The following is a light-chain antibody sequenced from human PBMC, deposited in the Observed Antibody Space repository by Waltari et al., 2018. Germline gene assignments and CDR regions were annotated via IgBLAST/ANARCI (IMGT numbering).Light chain of an antibody. V-gene: IGLV3-19*01. J-gene: IGLJ2*01. CDR2: GKN. CDR3: NPRDSSGNHLV. CDR1: SLRSYY. Sequence: SSELTQDPAVSVALGQTVRITCQGDSLRSYYASWYQQKPGQDPVLVIYGKNHRPSGIPDRFSGSSSGNTASLTITGAQAEDEADYYCNPRDSSGNHLVFGGGTKLTVL.